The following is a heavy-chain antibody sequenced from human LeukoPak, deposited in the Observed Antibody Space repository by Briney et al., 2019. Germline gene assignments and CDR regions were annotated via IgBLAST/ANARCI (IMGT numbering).Heavy chain of an antibody. Sequence: SVKVSCKASGGTFSSYAISWVRQAPGQGLEWMGGIIPIFGTANYAQKFQGRVTITADESTSTAYMELSSLRSEDTAVYYCACSYNWNGGYFDYWGQGTLVTVSS. V-gene: IGHV1-69*13. D-gene: IGHD1-20*01. CDR2: IIPIFGTA. CDR1: GGTFSSYA. CDR3: ACSYNWNGGYFDY. J-gene: IGHJ4*02.